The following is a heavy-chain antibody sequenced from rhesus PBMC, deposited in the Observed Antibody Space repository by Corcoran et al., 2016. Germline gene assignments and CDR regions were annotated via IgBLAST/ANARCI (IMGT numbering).Heavy chain of an antibody. CDR2: VFGDGGST. CDR3: GRGRVVNDRGLDS. V-gene: IGHV4-147*01. D-gene: IGHD3-28*01. J-gene: IGHJ4*01. CDR1: GAFVNSNS. Sequence: QVQLQESGPGLVKPSETLSLTCAVSGAFVNSNSWSWIRQPPGKGLDWTGRVFGDGGSTSYNPSLTSRVTISRDTSKNQFSLKLNSVTAADTAVYYCGRGRVVNDRGLDSWGQGVLVTVSS.